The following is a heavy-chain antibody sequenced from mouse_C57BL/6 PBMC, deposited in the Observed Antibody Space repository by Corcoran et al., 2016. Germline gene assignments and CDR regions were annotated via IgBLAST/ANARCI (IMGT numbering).Heavy chain of an antibody. CDR3: AREGIYYDYPAWFAY. CDR2: IYPGDGDT. CDR1: GYAFSSYW. J-gene: IGHJ3*01. D-gene: IGHD2-4*01. Sequence: QVQLQQSGAELVKPGASVKISCKASGYAFSSYWMNWVKQRPGKGLEWIGQIYPGDGDTNYNGKFKGKATLTADKSSSTAYMQLSSLTSEDSAVYFCAREGIYYDYPAWFAYWGQGTLVTVSA. V-gene: IGHV1-80*01.